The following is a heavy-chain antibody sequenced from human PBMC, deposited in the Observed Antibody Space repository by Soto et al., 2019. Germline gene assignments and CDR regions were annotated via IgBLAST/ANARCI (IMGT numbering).Heavy chain of an antibody. V-gene: IGHV4-31*03. D-gene: IGHD3-22*01. Sequence: SETLSLTCTFSGGSISCGGYYWRWIRTHPGKGLEWIGYIYYSGSTYYNPSLKSRVTISVDTSKNQFSLKLSSVTAADTAVYYCARGVYYYDSSGYSDAFDIWGQGTMVTVSS. CDR2: IYYSGST. J-gene: IGHJ3*02. CDR3: ARGVYYYDSSGYSDAFDI. CDR1: GGSISCGGYY.